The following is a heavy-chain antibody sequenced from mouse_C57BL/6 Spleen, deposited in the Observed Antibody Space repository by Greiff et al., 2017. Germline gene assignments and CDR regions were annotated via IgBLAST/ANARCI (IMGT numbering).Heavy chain of an antibody. V-gene: IGHV5-9-1*02. D-gene: IGHD2-2*01. CDR1: GFTFSSYA. J-gene: IGHJ1*03. CDR2: ISSGGDYI. CDR3: TRGDGYDWYFDV. Sequence: EVKLVESGEGLVKPGGSLKLSCAASGFTFSSYAMSWVRQTPEKRLEWVAYISSGGDYIYYADTVKGRFTISRDNARNTLYLQMSSLKSEDTAMXDCTRGDGYDWYFDVWGTGTTVTVSS.